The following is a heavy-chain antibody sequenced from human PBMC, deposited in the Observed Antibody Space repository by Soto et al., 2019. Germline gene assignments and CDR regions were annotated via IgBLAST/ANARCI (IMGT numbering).Heavy chain of an antibody. CDR1: GYTFTGYY. CDR3: ARVVVPADTPYYYYGMHV. Sequence: ASVKVSCKASGYTFTGYYMHWVRQAPGQGLEWMGWINPNSGGTNYAQKFQGRVTMTRDTSISTAYMELSRLRSDDTAVYYCARVVVPADTPYYYYGMHVWGQGTTVTVYS. J-gene: IGHJ6*02. D-gene: IGHD2-2*02. V-gene: IGHV1-2*02. CDR2: INPNSGGT.